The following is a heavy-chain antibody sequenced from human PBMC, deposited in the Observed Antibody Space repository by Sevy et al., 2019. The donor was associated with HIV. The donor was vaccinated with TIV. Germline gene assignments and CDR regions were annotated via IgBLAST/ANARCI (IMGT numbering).Heavy chain of an antibody. CDR3: TSSLVDCSRTTYYGIFDN. Sequence: ASVKVSCKASGYIFTDYYIHWLRQAPGQGLEWMGWINPDTAVTDYSQNFQGRVTMTRDTSINTAYMELSRLRSDDTAVFYCTSSLVDCSRTTYYGIFDNWGQGTMVTVSS. CDR2: INPDTAVT. CDR1: GYIFTDYY. J-gene: IGHJ3*02. D-gene: IGHD2-2*01. V-gene: IGHV1-2*02.